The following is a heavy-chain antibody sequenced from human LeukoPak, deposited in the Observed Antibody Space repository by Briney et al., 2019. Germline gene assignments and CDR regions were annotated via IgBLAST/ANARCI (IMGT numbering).Heavy chain of an antibody. CDR2: INPNSGGT. J-gene: IGHJ4*02. CDR1: GYTFTGNY. D-gene: IGHD5-24*01. CDR3: ARGESERRWPGVGRFPPTGY. Sequence: ASVKVSCKASGYTFTGNYMHWVRQAPGQGLEWMGWINPNSGGTNYAQKFQGRVTMTRDTSIGTAYMELSRLRSDDTAVYYCARGESERRWPGVGRFPPTGYWGQGTLVTVSS. V-gene: IGHV1-2*02.